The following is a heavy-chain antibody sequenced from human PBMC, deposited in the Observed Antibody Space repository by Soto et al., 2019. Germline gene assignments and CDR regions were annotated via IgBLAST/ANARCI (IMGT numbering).Heavy chain of an antibody. Sequence: PSETLSLTCTVSGDSISSSYWSWIRQSPGKGLEWIGYIYYSGSTNYNASLKSQVTISVDTSKNQFSLKLSSVTAADTAVYYCASQKLDVPAFFDYWGQGILVTV. CDR3: ASQKLDVPAFFDY. D-gene: IGHD4-4*01. J-gene: IGHJ4*02. V-gene: IGHV4-59*01. CDR1: GDSISSSY. CDR2: IYYSGST.